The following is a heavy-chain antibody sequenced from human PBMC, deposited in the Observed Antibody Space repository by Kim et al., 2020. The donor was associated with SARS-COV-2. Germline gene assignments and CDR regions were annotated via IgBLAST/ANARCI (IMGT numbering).Heavy chain of an antibody. V-gene: IGHV4-59*13. CDR3: ARGGHDSSSVGGFIDY. Sequence: SQTLSLTCTVSGDSISSYYWSWIRQPPGKGLEWIGYIYYSGSTNYNPSLKSRVTISVDTSKNQFSLKLSSVTAADTAVYYCARGGHDSSSVGGFIDYWGQGTLVTVSS. J-gene: IGHJ4*02. D-gene: IGHD6-6*01. CDR1: GDSISSYY. CDR2: IYYSGST.